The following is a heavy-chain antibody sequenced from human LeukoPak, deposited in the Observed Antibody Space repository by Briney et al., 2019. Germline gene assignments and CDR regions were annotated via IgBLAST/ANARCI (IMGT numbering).Heavy chain of an antibody. CDR3: ARGRLRIAVAGYFDY. Sequence: GGSLRLSCAASGFTFSSYWMHWVRQAPGKGLVWVSRINSDGNSTSYADSVKGRFTISRDNAKNTLYLQMNSLRAEDTAVYYCARGRLRIAVAGYFDYWGQGALVTVSS. J-gene: IGHJ4*02. CDR2: INSDGNST. CDR1: GFTFSSYW. V-gene: IGHV3-74*01. D-gene: IGHD6-19*01.